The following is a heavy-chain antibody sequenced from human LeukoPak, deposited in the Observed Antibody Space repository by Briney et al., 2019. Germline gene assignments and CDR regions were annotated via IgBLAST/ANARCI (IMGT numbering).Heavy chain of an antibody. CDR1: GYSIIRGYY. D-gene: IGHD1-20*01. CDR2: IYHIGST. CDR3: ARAGWIITSGIDY. J-gene: IGHJ4*02. V-gene: IGHV4-38-2*01. Sequence: SETLSLTCGVSGYSIIRGYYWAWIRQPPGKGLEWIGTIYHIGSTYYNPSLESRVTISVDTSKNEFSLNLNSVTAADTALYYCARAGWIITSGIDYWGQGALVTVSS.